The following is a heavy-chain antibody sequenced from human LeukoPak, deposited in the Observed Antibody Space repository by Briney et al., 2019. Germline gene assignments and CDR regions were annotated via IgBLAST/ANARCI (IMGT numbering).Heavy chain of an antibody. J-gene: IGHJ4*02. CDR3: ARKLSPVRGVFYYFDY. CDR2: IYHSGST. V-gene: IGHV4-30-2*01. CDR1: GGSISSGGYS. Sequence: SQTLSLACAVSGGSISSGGYSWSWIRQPPGKGLEWIGYIYHSGSTYYNPSLKSRVTISVDRSKNQFSLKLSSVTAADTAVYYCARKLSPVRGVFYYFDYWGQGTLVTVSS. D-gene: IGHD3-10*01.